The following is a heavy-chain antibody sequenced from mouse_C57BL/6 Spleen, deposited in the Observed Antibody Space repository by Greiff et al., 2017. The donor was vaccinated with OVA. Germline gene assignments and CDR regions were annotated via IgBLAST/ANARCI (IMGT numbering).Heavy chain of an antibody. J-gene: IGHJ2*01. CDR2: IDPSDSYT. CDR1: GYTFTSYW. Sequence: QVQLQQPGAELVMPGASVKLSCKASGYTFTSYWMHWVKQRPGQGLEWIGEIDPSDSYTNYTQKFKGKSTLTVDKSSSTAYMQLSSLTSEDSAVYYCRRANGYYVGFDYWGQGTTLTVSA. CDR3: RRANGYYVGFDY. V-gene: IGHV1-69*01. D-gene: IGHD2-3*01.